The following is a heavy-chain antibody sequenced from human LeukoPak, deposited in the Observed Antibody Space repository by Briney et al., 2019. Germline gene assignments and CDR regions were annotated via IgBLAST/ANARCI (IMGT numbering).Heavy chain of an antibody. CDR1: GGSISSYY. J-gene: IGHJ6*02. CDR3: ARSGLDSRYYFGMDV. Sequence: SETLSLTCTVSGGSISSYYWSWIRQPPGGGLEWIGYIYYSVSTNYNPSLKRRVTISLDTSKSQFSLKLRSVTAADTAVYYCARSGLDSRYYFGMDVWGQGTTVTVSS. D-gene: IGHD5-12*01. CDR2: IYYSVST. V-gene: IGHV4-59*01.